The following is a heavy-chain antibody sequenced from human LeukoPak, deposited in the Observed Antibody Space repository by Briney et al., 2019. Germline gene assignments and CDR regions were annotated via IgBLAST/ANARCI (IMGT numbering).Heavy chain of an antibody. Sequence: PGGSLRLSCAASGFTFTSYGMHWVRQAPGKGLEWVAVIWYDGSNKYYADSVKGRFTISRDNSKNTLYLQMNSLRAEDTAVYYCARDPIAEVRFDYWGQGNLVSVFS. J-gene: IGHJ4*02. V-gene: IGHV3-33*01. D-gene: IGHD6-13*01. CDR3: ARDPIAEVRFDY. CDR1: GFTFTSYG. CDR2: IWYDGSNK.